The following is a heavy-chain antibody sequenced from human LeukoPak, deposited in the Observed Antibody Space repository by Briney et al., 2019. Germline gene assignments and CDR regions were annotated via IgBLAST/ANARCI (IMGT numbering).Heavy chain of an antibody. Sequence: SETLSLTCTVSGGPISSYYWSWIRQPPGKGLEWIGYIYYSGSTNYNPSLKSRVTISVDTSKNQFSLKLSSVTAADTAVYYCARAANYDFWSGYDNWFDPWGQGTLVTVSS. J-gene: IGHJ5*02. CDR1: GGPISSYY. CDR3: ARAANYDFWSGYDNWFDP. CDR2: IYYSGST. D-gene: IGHD3-3*01. V-gene: IGHV4-59*01.